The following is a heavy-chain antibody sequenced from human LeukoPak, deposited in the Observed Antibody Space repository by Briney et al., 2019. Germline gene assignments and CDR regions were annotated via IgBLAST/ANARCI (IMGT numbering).Heavy chain of an antibody. Sequence: ASVKVSCKASGCSFIGYYVHWVLQAPGQGLEWMGWINPSNGGTNYAQKFQGRVTMTRDTSINIGYLELTRLRSDDTAVYYCVRDNGGVPGTFDLWGQGTLVTVSS. J-gene: IGHJ4*02. CDR2: INPSNGGT. CDR1: GCSFIGYY. V-gene: IGHV1-2*02. CDR3: VRDNGGVPGTFDL. D-gene: IGHD1-7*01.